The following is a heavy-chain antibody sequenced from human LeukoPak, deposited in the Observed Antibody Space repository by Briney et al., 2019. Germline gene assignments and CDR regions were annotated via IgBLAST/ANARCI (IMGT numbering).Heavy chain of an antibody. D-gene: IGHD3-3*01. V-gene: IGHV3-23*01. CDR2: ISGSGGST. CDR3: AKDRKGFLEWLPMGY. Sequence: GGSLRLSCAASGFTFSSYAMSWVRQAPGKGLEWVSAISGSGGSTYYADSVKGRFTISRDNSKNTLYLQMNSLRAEDTAVYYCAKDRKGFLEWLPMGYWGQGTLVTVSS. J-gene: IGHJ4*02. CDR1: GFTFSSYA.